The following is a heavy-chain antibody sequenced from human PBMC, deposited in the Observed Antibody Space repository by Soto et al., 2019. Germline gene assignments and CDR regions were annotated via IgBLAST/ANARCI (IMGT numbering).Heavy chain of an antibody. D-gene: IGHD3-22*01. Sequence: PGGSLRLSCAASGFTFSSYSMNWVRHAPGKGLEWVSYISSSSSTIYYADSVKGRFTISRDNAKNSLYLQMNSLRDEDTAVYYCARDPIYYYDSSGYYFDDWGKGTLVTVSS. J-gene: IGHJ4*02. CDR3: ARDPIYYYDSSGYYFDD. V-gene: IGHV3-48*02. CDR2: ISSSSSTI. CDR1: GFTFSSYS.